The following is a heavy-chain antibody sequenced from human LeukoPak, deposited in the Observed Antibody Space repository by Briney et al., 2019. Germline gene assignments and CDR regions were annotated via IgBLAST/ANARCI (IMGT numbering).Heavy chain of an antibody. Sequence: SETLSLTCAVSGGSISRSNWWSWVRQPPGKGLEWIGEIYHGESTSYNPSLKSRVTISADKSISTAYLQWSSLKASDTAMYYCARLTGEVPDAFDIWGQGTMVTVSS. CDR2: IYHGEST. J-gene: IGHJ3*02. CDR1: GGSISRSNW. V-gene: IGHV4-4*02. D-gene: IGHD7-27*01. CDR3: ARLTGEVPDAFDI.